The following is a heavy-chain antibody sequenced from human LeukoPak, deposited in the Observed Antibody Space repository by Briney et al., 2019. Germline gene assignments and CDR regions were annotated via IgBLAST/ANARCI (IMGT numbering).Heavy chain of an antibody. J-gene: IGHJ4*02. V-gene: IGHV3-30*18. Sequence: GRSLRLSCAASGFTFSTHGMHWVRQAPGKGLEWVAAISYHGNNKYYADSVKGRFTISRDNSKNTLYVQMNRLRAEDTAVYYCAKMGSPITMVRGVPFDYWGQGTLVADSS. CDR1: GFTFSTHG. CDR2: ISYHGNNK. CDR3: AKMGSPITMVRGVPFDY. D-gene: IGHD3-10*01.